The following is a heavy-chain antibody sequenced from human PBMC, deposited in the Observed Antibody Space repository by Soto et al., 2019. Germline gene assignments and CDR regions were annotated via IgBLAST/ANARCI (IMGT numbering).Heavy chain of an antibody. CDR3: AKDRREYCSGGSCYPSY. V-gene: IGHV3-30*18. Sequence: QVQLVESGGGVVQPGRSLRLSCAASGFTFSSYGMHWVRQAPGKGLEWVAVISYDGSNKYYADSVKGRFTISRDNSKNXXYRQMNSLRAEDTAVYYCAKDRREYCSGGSCYPSYWGQGTLVTVSS. CDR1: GFTFSSYG. J-gene: IGHJ4*02. D-gene: IGHD2-15*01. CDR2: ISYDGSNK.